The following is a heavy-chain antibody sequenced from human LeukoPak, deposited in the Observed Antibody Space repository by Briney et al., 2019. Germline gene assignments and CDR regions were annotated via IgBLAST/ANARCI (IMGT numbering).Heavy chain of an antibody. Sequence: GESLRLFCAASGFTFSSYAMSWVRQAPGKGLEWVSAISGRGGSTYYADSVKGRFTISRDNSKNTLYLQMNSLRAEDTAVYYCAKDNLYYNFWSGYLRGYFDYWGQGTLVTVSS. CDR3: AKDNLYYNFWSGYLRGYFDY. CDR1: GFTFSSYA. V-gene: IGHV3-23*01. D-gene: IGHD3-3*01. CDR2: ISGRGGST. J-gene: IGHJ4*02.